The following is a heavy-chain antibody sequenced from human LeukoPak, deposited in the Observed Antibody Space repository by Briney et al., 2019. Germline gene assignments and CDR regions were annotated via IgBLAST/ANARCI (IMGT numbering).Heavy chain of an antibody. Sequence: PGRSLRLSCAASGFTFSNYGMHWVRQASGKGLEWVGRIRSKVHSYATAYVASVEGRFTISRDDSKNTAYLQMDSLKTEDTAVYYCTRLDDGFDIWGQGTMVTVSS. V-gene: IGHV3-73*01. J-gene: IGHJ3*02. CDR2: IRSKVHSYAT. CDR1: GFTFSNYG. CDR3: TRLDDGFDI.